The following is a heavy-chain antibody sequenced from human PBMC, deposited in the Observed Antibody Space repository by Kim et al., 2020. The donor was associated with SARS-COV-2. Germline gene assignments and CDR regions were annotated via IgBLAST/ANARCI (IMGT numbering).Heavy chain of an antibody. D-gene: IGHD3-10*01. V-gene: IGHV1-46*01. CDR3: ARGSYGSGSYYHDAFDI. Sequence: QGRVTMTRDTSTSTVYMELSSLRSEDTAVYYCARGSYGSGSYYHDAFDIWGQGTMVTVSS. J-gene: IGHJ3*02.